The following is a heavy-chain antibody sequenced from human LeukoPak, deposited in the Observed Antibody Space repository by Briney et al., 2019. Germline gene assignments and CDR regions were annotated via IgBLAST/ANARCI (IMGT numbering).Heavy chain of an antibody. Sequence: SETLSLTCTVSGGSISSYYWSWIRQPPGKGLEWIGYIYYSGSTNYNPSLKSRVTISVDTSKNQFSLKLSSVTAADTAVYYCARVRIGYGILTGYYNVLGTDAFDIWGQGTMVTVSS. CDR3: ARVRIGYGILTGYYNVLGTDAFDI. J-gene: IGHJ3*02. V-gene: IGHV4-59*08. CDR1: GGSISSYY. D-gene: IGHD3-9*01. CDR2: IYYSGST.